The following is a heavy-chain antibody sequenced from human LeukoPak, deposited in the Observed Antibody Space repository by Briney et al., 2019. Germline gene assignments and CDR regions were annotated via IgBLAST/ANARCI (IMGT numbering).Heavy chain of an antibody. D-gene: IGHD7-27*01. CDR1: GFTVSSNY. Sequence: GGSLRLSCAASGFTVSSNYMSWVRQAPGKGLEWVSVIYSGGSTYYADSVKGRFTISRDNSKNTLYLQMNSLRAEDTAVYHCATSITGDDAFDIWGQGTMVTVSS. J-gene: IGHJ3*02. CDR3: ATSITGDDAFDI. V-gene: IGHV3-66*01. CDR2: IYSGGST.